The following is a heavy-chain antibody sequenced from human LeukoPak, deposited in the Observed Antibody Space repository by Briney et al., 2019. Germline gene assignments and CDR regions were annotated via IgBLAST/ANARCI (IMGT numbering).Heavy chain of an antibody. D-gene: IGHD6-13*01. J-gene: IGHJ5*02. CDR3: ARDRGSSSWSTCFDP. V-gene: IGHV4-39*07. CDR2: IYYSGST. Sequence: PSETLSLTCTVSGGSISSSSYYWGWIRQPPGKGLEWIGSIYYSGSTYYNPSLKSRVTISVDTSKNQFSLKLSSVTAADTAVYYCARDRGSSSWSTCFDPWGQGTLVTVSS. CDR1: GGSISSSSYY.